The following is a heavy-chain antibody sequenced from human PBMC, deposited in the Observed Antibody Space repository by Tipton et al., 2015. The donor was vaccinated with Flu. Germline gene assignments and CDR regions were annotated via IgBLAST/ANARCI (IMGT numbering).Heavy chain of an antibody. D-gene: IGHD2-2*01. CDR3: ATVTSFYFFFDS. CDR2: IYHSGST. J-gene: IGHJ4*02. CDR1: GYSISSGFY. Sequence: TLSLTCTVSGYSISSGFYWGWIRQPPGKGLEWIGNIYHSGSTFYNPSLASRVSMSVDTSKCQFSLRLTSVTATDTAVYYCATVTSFYFFFDSWGQGTLVAVSS. V-gene: IGHV4-38-2*02.